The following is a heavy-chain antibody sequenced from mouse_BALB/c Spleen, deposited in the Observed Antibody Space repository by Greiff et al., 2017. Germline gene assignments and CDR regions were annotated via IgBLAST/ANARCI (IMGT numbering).Heavy chain of an antibody. J-gene: IGHJ2*01. CDR2: ISSGSSTI. V-gene: IGHV5-17*02. Sequence: EVLLVESGGGLVQPGGSRKLSCAASGFTFSSFGMHWVRQPPEKGLEWVAYISSGSSTIYYADTVKGRFTISRDNPKNTLFLQMTSLRSEDTAMYYCAREDYGSSYFAYWGQGTTLTVSA. CDR3: AREDYGSSYFAY. D-gene: IGHD1-1*01. CDR1: GFTFSSFG.